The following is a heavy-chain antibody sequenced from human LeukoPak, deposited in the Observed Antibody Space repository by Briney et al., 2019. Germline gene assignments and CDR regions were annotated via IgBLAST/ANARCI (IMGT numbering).Heavy chain of an antibody. CDR3: ARGTYYYDSSGSGAFDI. V-gene: IGHV1-46*01. Sequence: ASVKVSCKASGYTFTSHGITWVRQAPGQGLEWMGIINPSGGSTSYEQKFQGRVTMTRDTSTSTVYMEMSSLTSEDTAVYYCARGTYYYDSSGSGAFDIWGQGTMVTVSS. CDR1: GYTFTSHG. D-gene: IGHD3-22*01. J-gene: IGHJ3*02. CDR2: INPSGGST.